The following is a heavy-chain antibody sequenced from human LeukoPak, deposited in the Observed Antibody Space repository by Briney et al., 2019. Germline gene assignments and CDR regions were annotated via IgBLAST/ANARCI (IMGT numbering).Heavy chain of an antibody. CDR3: AKWDTYYDSSGYYFY. J-gene: IGHJ4*02. Sequence: GGSLRLSCAASGFTFSSYWMHWVRQAPGKGLVWVSRIKSDGSSTSYADSVKGRFTISRDNAKNTLYLQMNSLRAEDTAVYYCAKWDTYYDSSGYYFYWGQGTLVTVSS. V-gene: IGHV3-74*01. CDR2: IKSDGSST. D-gene: IGHD3-22*01. CDR1: GFTFSSYW.